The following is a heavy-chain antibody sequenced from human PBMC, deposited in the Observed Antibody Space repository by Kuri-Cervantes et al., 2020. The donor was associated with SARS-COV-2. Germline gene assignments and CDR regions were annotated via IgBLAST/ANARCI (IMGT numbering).Heavy chain of an antibody. Sequence: SETLSLTCTVSGGSISSYYWSWIRQPPGKGLEWIGYIYYSGSTNYNPSLKSRVTISVDTSKNQLSLKLSSVTAADTAVYYCARVKDWFGEPKFDYWGQGTLVTVSS. CDR3: ARVKDWFGEPKFDY. CDR2: IYYSGST. J-gene: IGHJ4*02. D-gene: IGHD3-10*01. CDR1: GGSISSYY. V-gene: IGHV4-59*12.